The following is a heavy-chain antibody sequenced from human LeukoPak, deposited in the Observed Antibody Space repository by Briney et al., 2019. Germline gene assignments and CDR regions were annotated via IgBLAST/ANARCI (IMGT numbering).Heavy chain of an antibody. CDR3: AKDAAYSSSWNYGMDV. D-gene: IGHD6-13*01. V-gene: IGHV3-30*18. CDR2: ISYDGSNK. J-gene: IGHJ6*02. Sequence: GGVLRLSCAASGFTFSSYGMHWVRQAPGKGLEWVAVISYDGSNKYYADSVKGRFTISRDNSKNTLYLQMNSLRAEDTAVYYCAKDAAYSSSWNYGMDVWGQGTTVTVSS. CDR1: GFTFSSYG.